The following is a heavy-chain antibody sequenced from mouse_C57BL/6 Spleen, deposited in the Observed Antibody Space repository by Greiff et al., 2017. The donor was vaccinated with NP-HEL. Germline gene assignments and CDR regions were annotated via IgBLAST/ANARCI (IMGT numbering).Heavy chain of an antibody. Sequence: QVQLQQSGAELVMPGASVKLSCKASGYTFTSYWMHWVKQRPGQGLKWIGEIDPSDSYTNYNQKFKGKSTLTVDKSSSTAYMQLSSLTSEDSAVYYCASYYDYVAYWGQGTLVTVSA. CDR2: IDPSDSYT. D-gene: IGHD2-4*01. CDR1: GYTFTSYW. J-gene: IGHJ3*01. CDR3: ASYYDYVAY. V-gene: IGHV1-69*01.